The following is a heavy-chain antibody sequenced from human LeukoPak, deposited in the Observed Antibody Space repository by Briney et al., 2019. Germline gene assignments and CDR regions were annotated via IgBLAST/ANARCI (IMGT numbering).Heavy chain of an antibody. V-gene: IGHV1-18*04. D-gene: IGHD5-18*01. CDR2: ISAYNGNT. CDR1: GYTFTSYG. J-gene: IGHJ4*02. Sequence: GASVKVSCKASGYTFTSYGISWVRQAPGQGLEWMGWISAYNGNTNYAQKIQGRVTMTTDTSTSTAYMELRSLRSDDTAVYYCARATWIQLWSGRTHYFDYWGQGTLVTVSS. CDR3: ARATWIQLWSGRTHYFDY.